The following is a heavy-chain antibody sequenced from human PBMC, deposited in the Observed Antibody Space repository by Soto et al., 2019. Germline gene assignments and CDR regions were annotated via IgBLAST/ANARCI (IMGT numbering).Heavy chain of an antibody. Sequence: SETLSLTCAVYGGSFSDNYCTWIRQPPGKGLEWIGEINHSGSTNYNPSLKSRVTISFDTSKNQFSLKLNSVTAADTAIYYCARVYCTSTNCYVGAFNIWGQGTMVTVSS. V-gene: IGHV4-34*01. CDR2: INHSGST. CDR1: GGSFSDNY. CDR3: ARVYCTSTNCYVGAFNI. J-gene: IGHJ3*02. D-gene: IGHD2-2*01.